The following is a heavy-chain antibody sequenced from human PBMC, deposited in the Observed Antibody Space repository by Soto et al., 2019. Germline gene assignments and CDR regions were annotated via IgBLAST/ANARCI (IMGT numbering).Heavy chain of an antibody. CDR1: GGSISSYY. J-gene: IGHJ6*03. CDR2: IYYSGST. CDR3: ARSYRRYCSGGSCYSYYYCYMDV. D-gene: IGHD2-15*01. Sequence: SETLSLTCTVSGGSISSYYWSWIRQPPGKGLEWIGYIYYSGSTNYNPSLKSRVTISVDTSKNQFSLKLSSVTAADTAVYYCARSYRRYCSGGSCYSYYYCYMDVWGKGPTVTVSS. V-gene: IGHV4-59*01.